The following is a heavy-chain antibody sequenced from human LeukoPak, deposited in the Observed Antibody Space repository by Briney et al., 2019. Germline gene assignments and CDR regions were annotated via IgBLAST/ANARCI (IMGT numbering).Heavy chain of an antibody. V-gene: IGHV6-1*01. CDR1: GDSVSSNSAA. CDR2: TFYTSKWFN. CDR3: ARRRYYDYSGYFDY. Sequence: SQTLSLTCAICGDSVSSNSAAWNWFRQSPSRGLEWLGRTFYTSKWFNDYAVSVKSRITINPDTSKNQVSLHLNSVTPEDTAVYYCARRRYYDYSGYFDYWGQGTLVTVSS. D-gene: IGHD3-16*01. J-gene: IGHJ4*02.